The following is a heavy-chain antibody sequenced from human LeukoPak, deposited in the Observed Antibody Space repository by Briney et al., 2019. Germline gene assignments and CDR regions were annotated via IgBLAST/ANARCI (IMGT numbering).Heavy chain of an antibody. CDR1: GFTFSSYA. J-gene: IGHJ4*02. V-gene: IGHV3-64*01. CDR3: ARGVVPYYFDY. CDR2: ISSNGGST. Sequence: HPGGSLRLSCAASGFTFSSYAMHWVRQAPGKGLEYVSAISSNGGSTYYANSVKGRFTISRDNSKNTLYLQMGSLRAEDMAVYYCARGVVPYYFDYWGQGTLATVSS. D-gene: IGHD2-2*01.